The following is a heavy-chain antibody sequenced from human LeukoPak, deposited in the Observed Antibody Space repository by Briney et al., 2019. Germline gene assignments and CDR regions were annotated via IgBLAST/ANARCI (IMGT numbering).Heavy chain of an antibody. CDR3: ARRITIFGVVIMECFDY. Sequence: PSETLSLTCAVSGYSISSGYYWGWIRQPPGKGLEWIGSIYHSGSTYYNPSLKSRVTISVDTSKNQFSLKLSSVTAADTAVYYCARRITIFGVVIMECFDYWGQGTLVTVSS. CDR1: GYSISSGYY. CDR2: IYHSGST. V-gene: IGHV4-38-2*01. J-gene: IGHJ4*02. D-gene: IGHD3-3*01.